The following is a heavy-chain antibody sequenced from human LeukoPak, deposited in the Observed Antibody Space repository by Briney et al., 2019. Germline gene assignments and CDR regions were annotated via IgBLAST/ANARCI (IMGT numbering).Heavy chain of an antibody. J-gene: IGHJ6*03. CDR3: ARGSFFGVVFALRYYYYYMDV. CDR1: GGSFTGYY. D-gene: IGHD3-3*01. CDR2: INHSGST. Sequence: SETLSLTCAVYGGSFTGYYWSWIRQPPGKGLEWIGEINHSGSTNYNPSLKSRVTISVDTSKNQFSLKLSSVTAADTAVYYCARGSFFGVVFALRYYYYYMDVWGKGTTVTVSS. V-gene: IGHV4-34*01.